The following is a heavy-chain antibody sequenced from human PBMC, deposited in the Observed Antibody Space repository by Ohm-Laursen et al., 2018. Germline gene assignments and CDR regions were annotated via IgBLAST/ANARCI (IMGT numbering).Heavy chain of an antibody. CDR1: GVSISAHY. CDR2: IHHTGYT. CDR3: TRKPNSLYYFDH. Sequence: TLSLTCSVSGVSISAHYWSWIRQPPGKGLEWIGYIHHTGYTTYNPSLKSRVTISVEVSKNQFSLKLSSVTAADTAVYFCTRKPNSLYYFDHWGQGTLVTVSS. V-gene: IGHV4-59*11. D-gene: IGHD1-14*01. J-gene: IGHJ4*02.